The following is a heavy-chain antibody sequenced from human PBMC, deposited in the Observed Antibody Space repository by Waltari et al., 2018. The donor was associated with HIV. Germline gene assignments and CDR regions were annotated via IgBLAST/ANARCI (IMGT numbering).Heavy chain of an antibody. CDR3: ARMGLMMYAIGAFDI. V-gene: IGHV3-7*01. Sequence: EVQLVESGGGLVQPGGSLRRSCAASGFTFCPYWMSWVRQAPGKGLEWVANIKQDGSEKHYVDSVKGRFTISRDNAKKSLYLQMNSLRAEDTAVYYCARMGLMMYAIGAFDIWGQGTMVTVSS. CDR1: GFTFCPYW. J-gene: IGHJ3*02. CDR2: IKQDGSEK. D-gene: IGHD2-8*01.